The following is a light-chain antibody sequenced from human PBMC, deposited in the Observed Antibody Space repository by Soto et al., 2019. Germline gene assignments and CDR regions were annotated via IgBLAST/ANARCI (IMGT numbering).Light chain of an antibody. CDR2: GAS. V-gene: IGKV1-17*01. J-gene: IGKJ1*01. CDR1: QGIRND. CDR3: LQHNSHPRT. Sequence: DIQMTQSPSSLSAFVGDRVTITCRASQGIRNDLVWYQQKPGKAPKRLIYGASSLQSGVPSRFSGSGSETEFTFTISSLQPEDFATYFCLQHNSHPRTLGQGTKVDIK.